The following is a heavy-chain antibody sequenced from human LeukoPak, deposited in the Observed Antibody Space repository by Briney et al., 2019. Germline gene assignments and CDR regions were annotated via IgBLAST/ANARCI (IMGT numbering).Heavy chain of an antibody. D-gene: IGHD2-21*01. CDR3: VKDIQCSY. V-gene: IGHV3-23*01. Sequence: PGGSLRLSCAASGFNFGDAAMTWVRQVPGKGLQWVSPISSSGLNTYYAGSVKGRFALSRDNSKNTLDLQMNSLRADDTAVYYCVKDIQCSYWGQGTPVIVSS. J-gene: IGHJ4*02. CDR2: ISSSGLNT. CDR1: GFNFGDAA.